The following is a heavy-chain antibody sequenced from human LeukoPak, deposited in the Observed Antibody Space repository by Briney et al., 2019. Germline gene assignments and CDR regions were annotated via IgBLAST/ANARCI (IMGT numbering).Heavy chain of an antibody. CDR1: GGFVTSQEYY. V-gene: IGHV4-39*01. J-gene: IGHJ5*02. D-gene: IGHD3/OR15-3a*01. CDR3: AAYDVSTGRPLDP. CDR2: ASYGGST. Sequence: SDTLSLTXSVSGGFVTSQEYYWAWIRQPPGRGLEWIGAASYGGSTYYNPSLKSRATISVDTSQNQFSLKLTSVTAADTAAFYCAAYDVSTGRPLDPWGQGTLVTVSS.